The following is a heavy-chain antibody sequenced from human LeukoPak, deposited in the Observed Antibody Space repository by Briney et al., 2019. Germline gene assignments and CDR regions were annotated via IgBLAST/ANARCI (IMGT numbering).Heavy chain of an antibody. CDR3: ARDRDSSSLIDY. J-gene: IGHJ4*02. V-gene: IGHV3-48*01. Sequence: PGGSLRLSCAASGFTFSSYSMNWVRQAPGKGLEWVSYISSSSTIYYADSVTGRFTISRDNAKNSLYLQMNSLRAEDTAVYYCARDRDSSSLIDYWGQGTLVTVSS. D-gene: IGHD6-13*01. CDR2: ISSSSTI. CDR1: GFTFSSYS.